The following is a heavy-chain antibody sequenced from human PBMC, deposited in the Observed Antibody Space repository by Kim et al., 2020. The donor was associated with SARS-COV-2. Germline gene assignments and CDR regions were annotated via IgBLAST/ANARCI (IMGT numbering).Heavy chain of an antibody. Sequence: ASVKVSCKASGYTFTSYAMHWVRQAPGQRLEWMGWINAGNGNTKYSQKFQGRVTITRDTSASTAYMELSSLRSEDTAVYYCARDSSGYYHFDYWGQGTLVTVSS. CDR2: INAGNGNT. CDR1: GYTFTSYA. D-gene: IGHD3-22*01. J-gene: IGHJ4*02. CDR3: ARDSSGYYHFDY. V-gene: IGHV1-3*01.